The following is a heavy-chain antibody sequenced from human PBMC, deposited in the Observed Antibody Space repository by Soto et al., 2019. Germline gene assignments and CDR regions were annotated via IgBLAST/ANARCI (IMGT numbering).Heavy chain of an antibody. J-gene: IGHJ4*02. Sequence: EVQLLESGGGLVQPGGSLRLSCAASGFTFSSYAITWVRQAPGKGLEWVSGISGSGHSTYYADSVKGRFTISRDNSKNTVYLHMNSLRAEDTAIYYCAKDLEKYWGQGTLVTVSS. CDR3: AKDLEKY. V-gene: IGHV3-23*01. CDR1: GFTFSSYA. CDR2: ISGSGHST.